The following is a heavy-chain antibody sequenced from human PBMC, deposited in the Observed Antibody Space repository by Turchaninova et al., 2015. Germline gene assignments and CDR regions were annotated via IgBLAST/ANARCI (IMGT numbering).Heavy chain of an antibody. CDR1: GVPISRRWSY. V-gene: IGHV4-39*01. Sequence: QLQLQESGPGLVQPSETLSLIGPVPGVPISRRWSYWGWIRQPPGKGLEWIGRMFSSGTPYSNPSLKSRVTISVDTSKNQFSLKLSSVTAADTAVYYCARPWPRDVPALDAFDMWGRGTVVTVSS. J-gene: IGHJ3*02. CDR2: MFSSGTP. CDR3: ARPWPRDVPALDAFDM. D-gene: IGHD3-10*02.